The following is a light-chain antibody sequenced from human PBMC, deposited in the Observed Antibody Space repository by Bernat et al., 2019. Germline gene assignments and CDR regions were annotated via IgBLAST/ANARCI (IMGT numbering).Light chain of an antibody. CDR2: KAS. V-gene: IGKV1-13*02. CDR1: QSISNW. Sequence: GDKVTITCQASQSISNWLAWYQQRPGKAPKPLIYKASSLESGVPSRFSGRGSGTDFTLTINSLQPEDFATYYGQQGYSDPCRLGQGTRVEIK. CDR3: QQGYSDPCR. J-gene: IGKJ1*01.